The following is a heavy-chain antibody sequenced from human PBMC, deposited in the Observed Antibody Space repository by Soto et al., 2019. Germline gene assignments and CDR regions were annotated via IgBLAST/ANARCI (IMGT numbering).Heavy chain of an antibody. V-gene: IGHV1-69*13. CDR2: IIPIFGTA. Sequence: SVKVSCKASGGTFSSYAISWVRQAPGQGLEWMGGIIPIFGTANYAQKFQGRVTITADESTSTAYMELSSLRSEDTAVYYCARGLAIFSGALYYYYAMDVWGQGTTVTVSS. CDR1: GGTFSSYA. CDR3: ARGLAIFSGALYYYYAMDV. D-gene: IGHD2-15*01. J-gene: IGHJ6*02.